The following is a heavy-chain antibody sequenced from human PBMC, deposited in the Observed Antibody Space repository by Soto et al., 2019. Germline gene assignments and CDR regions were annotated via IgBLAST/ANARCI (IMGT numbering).Heavy chain of an antibody. V-gene: IGHV1-69*01. CDR1: GGPFSDYA. CDR2: IIPMFGTA. J-gene: IGHJ4*02. D-gene: IGHD3-10*01. CDR3: ARDLDYYGSGNYYNRIDY. Sequence: QVQLVQSGAEVKKPGSSVKVSCKVSGGPFSDYAVSWVRQAPGQGLEWMGGIIPMFGTANYAQKFQGRVTITAAESTTTAYMELSSLRSEDTAVYYCARDLDYYGSGNYYNRIDYWGQGTLVTVSS.